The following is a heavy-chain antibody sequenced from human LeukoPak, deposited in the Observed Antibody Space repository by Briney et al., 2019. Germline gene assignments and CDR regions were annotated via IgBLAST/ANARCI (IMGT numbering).Heavy chain of an antibody. V-gene: IGHV4-59*01. CDR3: ARDLMKENVLLWFGEPPDPYYYGVDV. J-gene: IGHJ6*02. CDR1: GGSISSYY. D-gene: IGHD3-10*01. CDR2: IYYSGST. Sequence: SETLSLTCTVSGGSISSYYWSWIRQPPGKGLEWIGYIYYSGSTNYNPSLKSRVTISVDTSKNQFSLKLSSVTAADTAVYYCARDLMKENVLLWFGEPPDPYYYGVDVWGQGTTVTVSS.